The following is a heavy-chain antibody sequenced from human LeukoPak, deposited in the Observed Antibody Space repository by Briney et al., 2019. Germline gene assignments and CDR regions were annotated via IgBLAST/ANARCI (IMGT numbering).Heavy chain of an antibody. CDR1: GYTFTSYG. D-gene: IGHD3-10*01. Sequence: ASVKVSCKASGYTFTSYGISWVRQAPGQGLEWMGWISAYNGNTNYAQKLQGRVTMTTDTSTSTAYMELRSPRSDDTAVYYCARVPLIWFGELCYFDYWGQGTLVTVSS. J-gene: IGHJ4*02. CDR2: ISAYNGNT. CDR3: ARVPLIWFGELCYFDY. V-gene: IGHV1-18*01.